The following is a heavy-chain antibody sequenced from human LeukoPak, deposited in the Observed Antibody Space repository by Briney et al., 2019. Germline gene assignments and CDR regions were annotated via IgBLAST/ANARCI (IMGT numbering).Heavy chain of an antibody. CDR3: AKVVHTSSWYSTGH. J-gene: IGHJ4*02. CDR1: GFTFSNFG. D-gene: IGHD6-13*01. CDR2: IRYDGSNK. V-gene: IGHV3-30*02. Sequence: GGSLRLSCAASGFTFSNFGMHWVRQAPGKGLEWVAFIRYDGSNKHHADSVKGRLTISRDNSKNTLYLQMNSLRPEDTAVYYCAKVVHTSSWYSTGHWGQGTLVTVS.